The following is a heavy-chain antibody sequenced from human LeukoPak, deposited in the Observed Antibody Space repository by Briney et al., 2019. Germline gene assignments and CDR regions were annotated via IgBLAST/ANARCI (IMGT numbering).Heavy chain of an antibody. D-gene: IGHD3-10*01. CDR1: GFTFSGHW. CDR2: IKGDGNEK. Sequence: GGSLRLSCAASGFTFSGHWMSWVRQAPGKGLEWVANIKGDGNEKNYVDSVRGRFSISRDNAKNSLYLQMDSLRAEDTAVYYCAKEGAYPIITYDSWGQGALVTVSS. V-gene: IGHV3-7*01. CDR3: AKEGAYPIITYDS. J-gene: IGHJ5*01.